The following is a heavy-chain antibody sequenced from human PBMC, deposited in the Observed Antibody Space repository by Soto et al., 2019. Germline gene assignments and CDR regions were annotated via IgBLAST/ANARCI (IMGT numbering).Heavy chain of an antibody. CDR2: ISSSGGSV. CDR1: GFTFSTYS. Sequence: EVQLVESGGGLVKPGGSLRLSCAASGFTFSTYSMNWVRQAPGKGLEWISSISSSGGSVSYGESVKGRFTIPRDNAKYPLYLQMYSLSGEATVVYYCARGRSINTNIGYWGQGTLVTVSS. V-gene: IGHV3-21*01. D-gene: IGHD2-2*01. J-gene: IGHJ4*02. CDR3: ARGRSINTNIGY.